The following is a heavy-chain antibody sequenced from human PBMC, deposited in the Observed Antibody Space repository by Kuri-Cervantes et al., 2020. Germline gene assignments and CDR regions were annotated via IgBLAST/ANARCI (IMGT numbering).Heavy chain of an antibody. CDR3: ARDSGYSSSSDYFDH. D-gene: IGHD6-6*01. CDR2: IYSGGST. V-gene: IGHV3-66*01. CDR1: GFTVSSNY. J-gene: IGHJ4*02. Sequence: GESLKISCAASGFTVSSNYMSWVRQAPGKGLEWVSVIYSGGSTYYTDSVKGRFTISRDNSKNTLYLQMNSLRAEDTAVYYCARDSGYSSSSDYFDHWGQGTLVTVSS.